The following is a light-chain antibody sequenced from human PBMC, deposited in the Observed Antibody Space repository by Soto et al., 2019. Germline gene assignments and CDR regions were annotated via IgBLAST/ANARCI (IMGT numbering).Light chain of an antibody. CDR1: QGISTY. J-gene: IGKJ5*01. CDR3: QQLKSYPLT. V-gene: IGKV1-9*01. CDR2: AAS. Sequence: DIQLTQSPSFLSASVGDRDTITCRASQGISTYLAWYQQKPGKAPKLLIYAASTLQSGVPSRFSGSGSGTEFTLTISSLQPEDFATYYCQQLKSYPLTFGQGTRLEIK.